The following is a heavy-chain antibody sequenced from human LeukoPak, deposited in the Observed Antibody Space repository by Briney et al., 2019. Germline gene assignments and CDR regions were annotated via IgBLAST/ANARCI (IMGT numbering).Heavy chain of an antibody. CDR3: ARGRGYDFWSGELVNDY. V-gene: IGHV1-2*02. CDR2: INPNSGGT. Sequence: ASVKVSCKASGYTFTGYYMHWVRQAPGQGLEWMGWINPNSGGTNYAQKFQGRVTMTRDTSISTAYMELSRLRSDNTAVYYCARGRGYDFWSGELVNDYWGQGTLVTVSS. CDR1: GYTFTGYY. D-gene: IGHD3-3*01. J-gene: IGHJ4*02.